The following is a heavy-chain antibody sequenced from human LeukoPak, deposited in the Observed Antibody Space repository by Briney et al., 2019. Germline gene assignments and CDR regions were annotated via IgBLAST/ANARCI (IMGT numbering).Heavy chain of an antibody. D-gene: IGHD6-19*01. J-gene: IGHJ4*02. Sequence: ASVKVSCKASGYTFTSYAMHWVRQAPGQRLEWMGWINAGNGNTKYSQKFQGRVTITRDTSASTAYMELSSLRSDDTAVYFCARNSHGYGSAWQQFNFDYWGQGTLVTVSS. CDR1: GYTFTSYA. V-gene: IGHV1-3*01. CDR2: INAGNGNT. CDR3: ARNSHGYGSAWQQFNFDY.